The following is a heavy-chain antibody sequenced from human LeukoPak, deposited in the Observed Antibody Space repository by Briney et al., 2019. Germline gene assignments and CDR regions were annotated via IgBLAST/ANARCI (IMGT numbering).Heavy chain of an antibody. CDR2: ISYDGSNK. Sequence: GRSLRLSCAASGFTFSSYGMHWVRQAPGKGLEWVAVISYDGSNKYYADSVKGRFTISRDNSKNTLYLQMNSLRAEDTAVYYCAKDTYGSGSYYYFDYWGQGTPGHRLL. V-gene: IGHV3-30*18. CDR3: AKDTYGSGSYYYFDY. J-gene: IGHJ4*02. D-gene: IGHD3-10*01. CDR1: GFTFSSYG.